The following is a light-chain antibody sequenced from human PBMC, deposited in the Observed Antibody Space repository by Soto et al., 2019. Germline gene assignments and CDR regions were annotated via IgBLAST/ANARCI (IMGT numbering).Light chain of an antibody. CDR2: GAS. CDR3: HQYQKWPPGYT. Sequence: EIVMTQSPATLSVSPGERATLSCRASQSVNSNLAWYQQKPGQAPRLLIYGASTRATGIPARFTGSGSGTEFILTIGSLQSEDFAVYYCHQYQKWPPGYTFGQGTKLEIK. J-gene: IGKJ2*01. V-gene: IGKV3-15*01. CDR1: QSVNSN.